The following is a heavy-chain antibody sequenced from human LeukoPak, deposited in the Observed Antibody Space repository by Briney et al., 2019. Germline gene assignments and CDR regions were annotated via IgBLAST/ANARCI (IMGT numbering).Heavy chain of an antibody. V-gene: IGHV3-53*01. Sequence: ETLSLTCTVSGGSISSGGYYWSWVRQAPRKGLEWVSLIYSGGSTYYADSVKGRFTISRDNSKNTVYLQMNSLRAEDTAMYYCAGRRSSGWYAYWGQGTLVTVSS. CDR1: GGSISSGGYY. J-gene: IGHJ4*02. CDR3: AGRRSSGWYAY. CDR2: IYSGGST. D-gene: IGHD6-19*01.